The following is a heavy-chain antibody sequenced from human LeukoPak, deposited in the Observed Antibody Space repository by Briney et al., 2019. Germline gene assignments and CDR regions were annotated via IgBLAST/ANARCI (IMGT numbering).Heavy chain of an antibody. CDR1: GGSISGYY. V-gene: IGHV4-59*01. Sequence: SETLSLTCTVSGGSISGYYWTWIRQPPGKGLEWIGYIYYSGSAYYNPSLKSRVAMSVDTSKNQFSLKLSSVSTADTAVYYCARAESSGYQRQFDYWGQGTLVTVSS. CDR3: ARAESSGYQRQFDY. J-gene: IGHJ4*02. CDR2: IYYSGSA. D-gene: IGHD3-22*01.